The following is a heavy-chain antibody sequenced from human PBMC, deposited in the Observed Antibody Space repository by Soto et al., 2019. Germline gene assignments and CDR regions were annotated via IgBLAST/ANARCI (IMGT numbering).Heavy chain of an antibody. CDR3: TTGGDYYGSGSYVDY. CDR2: IKSKTDGGTT. V-gene: IGHV3-15*01. D-gene: IGHD3-10*01. Sequence: EVQLVESGGGLVKPGGSLRLSCAASGFTFSNAWMSWVRQAPGKGLEWVGRIKSKTDGGTTDYAAPVKGRFTISRDDSKNTLYLQMNSLKTEDTAVYYCTTGGDYYGSGSYVDYWGQGTLVTVSS. CDR1: GFTFSNAW. J-gene: IGHJ4*02.